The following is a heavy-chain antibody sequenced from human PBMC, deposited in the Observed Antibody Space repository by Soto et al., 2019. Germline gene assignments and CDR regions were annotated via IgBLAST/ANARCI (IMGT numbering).Heavy chain of an antibody. V-gene: IGHV4-34*01. CDR2: INHSGST. Sequence: QVQLQQWGAGLLKPSETLSLTCAVYGGSFSGYYWSWIRQPPGKGREWIGEINHSGSTNYNPSLKSRVTISVDTSKNQFSLKLSSVTAADTAVYYCARGSLRFLEWLPYPYYFDYWGQGTLVTVSS. J-gene: IGHJ4*02. CDR1: GGSFSGYY. D-gene: IGHD3-3*01. CDR3: ARGSLRFLEWLPYPYYFDY.